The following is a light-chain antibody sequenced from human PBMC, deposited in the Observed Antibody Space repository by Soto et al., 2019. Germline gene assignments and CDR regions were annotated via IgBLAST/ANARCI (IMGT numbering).Light chain of an antibody. CDR2: AAS. Sequence: IQITQSPSSLSSSVRDRVXXACRESKSISKYLNWYQQKPGKAPNXXIYAASSLQSGVPSRFSGSGSGTDFTLTISSLQPEDFATYYCQQYDYSPWTFGQGTQVDIK. J-gene: IGKJ1*01. V-gene: IGKV1-39*01. CDR1: KSISKY. CDR3: QQYDYSPWT.